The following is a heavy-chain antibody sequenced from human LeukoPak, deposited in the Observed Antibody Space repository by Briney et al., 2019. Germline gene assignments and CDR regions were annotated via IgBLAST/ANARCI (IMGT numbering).Heavy chain of an antibody. J-gene: IGHJ6*03. Sequence: ASVKVSCKASGYTFTGYYMHWVRQAPGQGLEWMGRINPNSGGTNYAQKFQGRVTMTRDTSISTAYMELSRLRSDDTAAYYCARDDRRITIFGVVKSYYYMDVWGKGTTVTVSS. V-gene: IGHV1-2*06. CDR2: INPNSGGT. CDR1: GYTFTGYY. D-gene: IGHD3-3*01. CDR3: ARDDRRITIFGVVKSYYYMDV.